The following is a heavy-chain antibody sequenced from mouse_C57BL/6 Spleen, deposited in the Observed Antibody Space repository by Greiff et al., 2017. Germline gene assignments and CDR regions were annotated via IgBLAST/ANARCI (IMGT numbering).Heavy chain of an antibody. V-gene: IGHV1-15*01. Sequence: LKESGAELVRPGASVTLSCKASGYTFTDYEMHWVKQTPVHGLEWIGAIDPETGGTAYNQKFKGKAILTADKSSSTAYMELRRLTYEESAVYYCTRGGSSGDVRPWFAYWGQETLVTVSA. CDR3: TRGGSSGDVRPWFAY. J-gene: IGHJ3*01. CDR1: GYTFTDYE. CDR2: IDPETGGT. D-gene: IGHD3-2*02.